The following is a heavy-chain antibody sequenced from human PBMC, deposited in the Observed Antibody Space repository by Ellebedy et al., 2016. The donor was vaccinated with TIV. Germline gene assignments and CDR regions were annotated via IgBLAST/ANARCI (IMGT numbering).Heavy chain of an antibody. CDR3: ARDGPGKYFDY. CDR2: TYYSSRWSN. V-gene: IGHV6-1*01. CDR1: GDSGPSNSVA. Sequence: SQTLSLTCAISGDSGPSNSVAWNWIRQSPSRGLEWLGRTYYSSRWSNDYAVSVRSRITVNPDTSKNQFSLQLNSVTPEDTAVYYCARDGPGKYFDYWGQGTPVTVSS. D-gene: IGHD4-23*01. J-gene: IGHJ4*02.